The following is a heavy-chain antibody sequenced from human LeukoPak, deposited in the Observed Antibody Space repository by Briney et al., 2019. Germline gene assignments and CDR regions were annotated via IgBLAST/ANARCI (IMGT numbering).Heavy chain of an antibody. V-gene: IGHV3-53*01. Sequence: GGSLRLSCAASGFTVSTSYMSWVRQAPGKGLEWVSVIYRGGTTYYADSVKGRFTISRDNSKNTLFLQMNSLRAEDTAVYYCAKDLFKYRGLGPTTRHYYYYMDVWGKGTTVTVSS. J-gene: IGHJ6*03. CDR1: GFTVSTSY. CDR2: IYRGGTT. CDR3: AKDLFKYRGLGPTTRHYYYYMDV. D-gene: IGHD1-26*01.